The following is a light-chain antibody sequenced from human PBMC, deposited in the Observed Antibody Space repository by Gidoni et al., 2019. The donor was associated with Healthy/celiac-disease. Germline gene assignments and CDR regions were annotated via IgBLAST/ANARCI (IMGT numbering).Light chain of an antibody. V-gene: IGKV3-20*01. J-gene: IGKJ2*01. CDR3: QQYGSSPPYT. CDR1: QSVSSSY. Sequence: EIVLTQSPGTLSLSPGERATLSCRASQSVSSSYLAWYQQKPGQAPRLLIYGASSSATGIPDRFSGSVSGTDFTLTISRLEPEYFAVYYCQQYGSSPPYTFGQGTKLEIK. CDR2: GAS.